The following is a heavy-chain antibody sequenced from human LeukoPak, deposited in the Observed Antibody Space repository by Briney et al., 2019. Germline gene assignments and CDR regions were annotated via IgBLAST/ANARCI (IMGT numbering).Heavy chain of an antibody. CDR3: AREGGVPAAKDAFDI. J-gene: IGHJ3*02. CDR2: IYYSGST. CDR1: GGSISSYY. D-gene: IGHD2-2*01. V-gene: IGHV4-59*01. Sequence: SETLSLTCTVSGGSISSYYWSWIRQPPGKGLEWIGYIYYSGSTNYNPSLKSRVTISVDTSKNQFSLKLSSVTAADTAVYYCAREGGVPAAKDAFDIWGQGTMVTVSS.